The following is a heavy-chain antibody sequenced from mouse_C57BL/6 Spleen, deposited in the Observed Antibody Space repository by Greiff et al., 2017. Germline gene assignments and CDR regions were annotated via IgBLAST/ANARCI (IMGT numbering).Heavy chain of an antibody. D-gene: IGHD4-1*01. CDR3: ARETGTGNFDY. CDR1: GFTFSSYA. CDR2: ISDGGSYT. V-gene: IGHV5-4*01. Sequence: EVMLVESGGGLVKPGGSLKLSCAASGFTFSSYAMSWVRQTPEKRLEWVATISDGGSYTYYPDNVKGRFTISRDNAKNNLYLQMSHLKSEDTAMYYCARETGTGNFDYWGQGTTLTVSS. J-gene: IGHJ2*01.